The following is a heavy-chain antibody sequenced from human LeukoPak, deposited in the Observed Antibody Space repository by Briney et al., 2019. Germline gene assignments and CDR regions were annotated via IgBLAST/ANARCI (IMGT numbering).Heavy chain of an antibody. CDR3: ARRRSFLRESFDP. V-gene: IGHV1-8*01. D-gene: IGHD3-10*01. CDR2: MNPNSGNT. J-gene: IGHJ5*02. Sequence: ASVKLSCNASGYTVTSYDINWVRQATRQGLERRRWMNPNSGNTGYAQKFQGRVTMTRNTSISTAYMELSSLRSEDTAVYYWARRRSFLRESFDPWGQGRLVTVSS. CDR1: GYTVTSYD.